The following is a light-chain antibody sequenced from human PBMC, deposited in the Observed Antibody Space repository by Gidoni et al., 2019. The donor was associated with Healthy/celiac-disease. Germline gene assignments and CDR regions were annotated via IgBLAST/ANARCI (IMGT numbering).Light chain of an antibody. CDR1: QSLLHSNGYNY. CDR3: MQDLKIPGT. CDR2: LGS. Sequence: DIVMTQSPLSLPVTPGEPASISCTSSQSLLHSNGYNYLDWYLQKPGQSPQLLSYLGSNRASGVPERVSGSGSGTDVTLKSSRVEAEDVGVYYCMQDLKIPGTVGQGTKVEIK. J-gene: IGKJ1*01. V-gene: IGKV2-28*01.